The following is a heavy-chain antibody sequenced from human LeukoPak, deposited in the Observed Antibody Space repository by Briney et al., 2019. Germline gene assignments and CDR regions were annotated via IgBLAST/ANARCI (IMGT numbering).Heavy chain of an antibody. J-gene: IGHJ3*02. CDR2: IYHSGST. Sequence: PSETLSLTCTVSGYSISSGYYWGWIRQPPGKGLEWIGSIYHSGSTYYNPSLKSRVTISVDTSKNQFSLKLSSVTAADTAVYYCASLTYYYDSSGAFDIWGQGTMVTVSS. V-gene: IGHV4-38-2*02. CDR3: ASLTYYYDSSGAFDI. D-gene: IGHD3-22*01. CDR1: GYSISSGYY.